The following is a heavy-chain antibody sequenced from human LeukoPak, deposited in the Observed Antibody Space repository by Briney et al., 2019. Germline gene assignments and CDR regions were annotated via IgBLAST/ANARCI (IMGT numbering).Heavy chain of an antibody. D-gene: IGHD4-11*01. CDR2: VSGNGATT. CDR3: ARVPHPTYYFDY. Sequence: GGSLRVSCAASGFTFSSYAMSWVRLAPGKGLEWVSTVSGNGATTYYADSVKGRFTISRDNSKNTLDLQMSSLRAEDTAIYFCARVPHPTYYFDYWVRGTLVTVSS. V-gene: IGHV3-23*01. CDR1: GFTFSSYA. J-gene: IGHJ4*02.